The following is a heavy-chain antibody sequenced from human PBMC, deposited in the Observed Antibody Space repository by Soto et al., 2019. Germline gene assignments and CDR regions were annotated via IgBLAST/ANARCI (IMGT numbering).Heavy chain of an antibody. J-gene: IGHJ4*02. CDR3: ARALGMLDY. CDR2: INAGNGNT. CDR1: GGTFSSYA. V-gene: IGHV1-3*01. Sequence: QVQLVQSGAEVKKPGSSVKVSCKASGGTFSSYAISWVRQAPGQGLEWMGWINAGNGNTKYSQKFQGRVTITRDTSASTAYMELSSLRSEDTAVYYCARALGMLDYWGQGTLVTVSS. D-gene: IGHD7-27*01.